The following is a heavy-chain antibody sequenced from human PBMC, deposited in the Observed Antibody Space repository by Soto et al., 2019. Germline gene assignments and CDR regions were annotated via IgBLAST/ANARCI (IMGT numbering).Heavy chain of an antibody. CDR3: ARVFRTPISSSGYSLLLGY. D-gene: IGHD3-22*01. CDR2: INPSGGST. J-gene: IGHJ4*02. Sequence: ASVKVSCKASGYTFTSYYMHWVRQAPGQGLEWMGIINPSGGSTSYAQKFQGRVTMTRDTSTSTVYMELSSLRSEDTAVYYCARVFRTPISSSGYSLLLGYWGQGTLVTVSS. V-gene: IGHV1-46*01. CDR1: GYTFTSYY.